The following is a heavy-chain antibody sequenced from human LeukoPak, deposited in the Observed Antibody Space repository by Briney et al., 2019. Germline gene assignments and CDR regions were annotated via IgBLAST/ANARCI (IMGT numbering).Heavy chain of an antibody. CDR3: AKDLRDTFGGVIVLGSMDY. Sequence: PGGSLRLSCAASGFTFSSYAMSWVRQAPGKGLEWVSAISGSGGSTYYADSLKGRFTISRDNSKNTLYLQMNSLRAEDTAVYYCAKDLRDTFGGVIVLGSMDYWGQGTLVTVSS. J-gene: IGHJ4*02. V-gene: IGHV3-23*01. CDR1: GFTFSSYA. D-gene: IGHD3-16*02. CDR2: ISGSGGST.